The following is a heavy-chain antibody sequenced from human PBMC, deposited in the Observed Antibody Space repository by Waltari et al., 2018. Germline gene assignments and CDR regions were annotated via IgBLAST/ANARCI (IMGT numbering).Heavy chain of an antibody. V-gene: IGHV4-4*02. CDR3: ARDRGRGIYLDA. CDR1: GDSMSSGDW. Sequence: QMQLQESGPGLVKPSGTLSVTCTVSGDSMSSGDWWSWVRQSPEKGLEWIWQIQSSGRTHYNPSFESRVSISIDTSNNQFSLKVTSTTAADTAMYYCARDRGRGIYLDAWGRGTLVTVSA. J-gene: IGHJ4*02. D-gene: IGHD2-15*01. CDR2: IQSSGRT.